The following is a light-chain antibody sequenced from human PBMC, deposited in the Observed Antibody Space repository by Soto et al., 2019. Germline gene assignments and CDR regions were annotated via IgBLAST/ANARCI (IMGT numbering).Light chain of an antibody. J-gene: IGLJ2*01. CDR1: SSDIGVYNY. Sequence: QSALIQPPSVSGSPGQSITISCTGTSSDIGVYNYVSWYQQHPGKAPKLMIYDVSNRPSGVSNRFSGSKSGNTASLTISGLQAEDEADYYCSSYTTTSTVVFGGGTKLTVL. CDR3: SSYTTTSTVV. V-gene: IGLV2-14*01. CDR2: DVS.